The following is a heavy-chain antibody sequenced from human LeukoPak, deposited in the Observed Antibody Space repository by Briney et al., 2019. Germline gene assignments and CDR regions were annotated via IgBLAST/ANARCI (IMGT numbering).Heavy chain of an antibody. V-gene: IGHV3-33*01. CDR1: GFTFSSYG. CDR3: ARDIRKVDYYGMDV. CDR2: IWYDGSNK. J-gene: IGHJ6*02. Sequence: GGSLRLSCAASGFTFSSYGMHWVRQAPGKGLEWVAVIWYDGSNKYYADSVKGRFTISRDNSKNTLYLQMNSLRAEDTAVYYCARDIRKVDYYGMDVWGQGTTVTVSS.